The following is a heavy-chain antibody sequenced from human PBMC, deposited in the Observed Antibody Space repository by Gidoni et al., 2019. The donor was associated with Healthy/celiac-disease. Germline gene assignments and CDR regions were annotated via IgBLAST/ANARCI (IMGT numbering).Heavy chain of an antibody. V-gene: IGHV3-23*04. CDR2: ISGSGGST. CDR3: ARQKDIVVVPAALWGEYYYYGMDV. D-gene: IGHD2-2*01. CDR1: GFTFSIYA. Sequence: EVQLVESGGGLVQPGGSLRLSCAASGFTFSIYAMSWVRQAPGKGLEWVSAISGSGGSTYYADSVKGRFTISRDNSKNTLYLQMNSLRAEDTAVYYCARQKDIVVVPAALWGEYYYYGMDVWGQGTTVTVSS. J-gene: IGHJ6*02.